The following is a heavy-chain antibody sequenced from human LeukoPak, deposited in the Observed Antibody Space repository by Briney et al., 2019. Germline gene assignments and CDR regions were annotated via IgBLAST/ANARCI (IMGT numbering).Heavy chain of an antibody. CDR1: GFTFSSYA. CDR2: ISYDGSNK. CDR3: VKKGGNNGRYDYFDY. Sequence: QPGGSLRLSCAASGFTFSSYAMHWVRQAPGKGLEWVAVISYDGSNKYYADSVKGRFTISRDNSKNTLYLQMNSLRAEDTAVYYCVKKGGNNGRYDYFDYWGQGTLVTVSS. V-gene: IGHV3-30-3*02. D-gene: IGHD4-23*01. J-gene: IGHJ4*02.